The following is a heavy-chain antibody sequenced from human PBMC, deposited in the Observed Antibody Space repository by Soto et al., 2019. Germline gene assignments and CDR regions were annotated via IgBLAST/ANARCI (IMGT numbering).Heavy chain of an antibody. CDR3: ARQGFLEWLLFGDNWFDP. D-gene: IGHD3-3*01. CDR2: ISAYNGNT. J-gene: IGHJ5*02. V-gene: IGHV1-18*01. Sequence: GASVKVSCKASGYTFTSYGISWVRQAPGQGLEWMGWISAYNGNTNYAQKLQGRVTMTTDTSTSTAHMELRSLRSDDTAVYYCARQGFLEWLLFGDNWFDPWGQGTLVTVSS. CDR1: GYTFTSYG.